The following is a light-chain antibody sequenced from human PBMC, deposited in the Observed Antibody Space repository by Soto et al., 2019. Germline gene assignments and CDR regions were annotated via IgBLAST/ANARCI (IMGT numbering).Light chain of an antibody. CDR1: SSDGGGYNY. V-gene: IGLV2-14*01. J-gene: IGLJ2*01. Sequence: QSALTQPASVSGSPGQSITISCTGTSSDGGGYNYVSWFQQHPGKAPKVMIYDVSDRPSGVSNRFSGSKSGNTASLTISGLQAEDEADYYCSSYTTNSPHVAFGGGTKVTVL. CDR2: DVS. CDR3: SSYTTNSPHVA.